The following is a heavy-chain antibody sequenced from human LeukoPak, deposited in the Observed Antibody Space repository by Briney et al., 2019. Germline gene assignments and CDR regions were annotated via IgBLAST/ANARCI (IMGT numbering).Heavy chain of an antibody. J-gene: IGHJ5*02. D-gene: IGHD3-10*01. CDR3: ARARHYGSGSTPLEWFDP. Sequence: SETLSLTCAVYGGSFSGYYWSWIRQPPGKRLEWIGEINHSGSTNHNPSLKSRVTISVDTSKNQFSLKLSSVTAADTAVYYCARARHYGSGSTPLEWFDPWGQGTLVTVSS. CDR2: INHSGST. CDR1: GGSFSGYY. V-gene: IGHV4-34*01.